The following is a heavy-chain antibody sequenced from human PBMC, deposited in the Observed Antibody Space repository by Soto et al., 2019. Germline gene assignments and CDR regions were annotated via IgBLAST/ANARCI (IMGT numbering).Heavy chain of an antibody. V-gene: IGHV3-33*01. CDR3: ARAYCSSTNCYASGEYYYYYYYMDV. Sequence: GGSLRLSCAASGFTFSSYAMYWVRQAPGKGLEWVAVIWYDGSNKYYADSVKGRFTISRDNSKNTLYLQMNSLRAEDTAVYYCARAYCSSTNCYASGEYYYYYYYMDVWGKGTTVTVSS. J-gene: IGHJ6*03. D-gene: IGHD2-2*01. CDR1: GFTFSSYA. CDR2: IWYDGSNK.